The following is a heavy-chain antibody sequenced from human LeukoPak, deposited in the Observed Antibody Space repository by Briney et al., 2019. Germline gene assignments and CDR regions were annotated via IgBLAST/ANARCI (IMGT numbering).Heavy chain of an antibody. Sequence: GGSLRLSCAASGFTFSVYSMSWIRQAPEKGLEWVSSISSTTYTYYADSVKGRFTISRDNSKNSLYLQMNSLRAEDTAVYYRARASEGGWPAEYFQHWGQGTLVTVSS. CDR1: GFTFSVYS. V-gene: IGHV3-21*01. D-gene: IGHD6-19*01. J-gene: IGHJ1*01. CDR2: ISSTTYT. CDR3: ARASEGGWPAEYFQH.